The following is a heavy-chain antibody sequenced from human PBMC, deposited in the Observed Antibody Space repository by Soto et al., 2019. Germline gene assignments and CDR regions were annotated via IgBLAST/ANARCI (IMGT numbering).Heavy chain of an antibody. CDR3: AKDKEGAPGYFDY. CDR2: ISGSGGST. Sequence: PGGSLRLSCAASGFTFSSYVMSWVRQAPGKGLEWVSAISGSGGSTYYADSVKGRFTISRDNSKNTLYLQMNSLRAEDTAVYYCAKDKEGAPGYFDYWGQGTLVTVSS. D-gene: IGHD1-26*01. V-gene: IGHV3-23*01. CDR1: GFTFSSYV. J-gene: IGHJ4*02.